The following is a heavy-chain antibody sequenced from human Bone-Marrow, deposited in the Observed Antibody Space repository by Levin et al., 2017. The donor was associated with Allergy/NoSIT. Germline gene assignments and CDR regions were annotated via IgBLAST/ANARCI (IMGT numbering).Heavy chain of an antibody. Sequence: SETLSLTCTVSGGSISSDDYYWSWIRQPPGKGLEWIGYIYYSGNTYYNPSLKSQINISLDSSNNQFSLKLTSVTAADTAVYYCARENVLDSRFDWGQGTLVIVSS. CDR3: ARENVLDSRFD. CDR1: GGSISSDDYY. V-gene: IGHV4-30-4*01. J-gene: IGHJ4*02. D-gene: IGHD6-13*01. CDR2: IYYSGNT.